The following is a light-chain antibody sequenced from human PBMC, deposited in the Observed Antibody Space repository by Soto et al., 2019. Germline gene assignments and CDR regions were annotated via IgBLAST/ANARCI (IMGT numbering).Light chain of an antibody. CDR1: QAIRSD. CDR2: AAS. CDR3: LQDYNYPRT. V-gene: IGKV1-6*01. J-gene: IGKJ1*01. Sequence: AVQMTQSPSSLSASVGDRVTITCRASQAIRSDLGWYQMKSGQVPKLLIYAASNLESGVPSRFIRLGYGTDFSLTITRLQPEDFATYYCLQDYNYPRTFGQDEKVEI.